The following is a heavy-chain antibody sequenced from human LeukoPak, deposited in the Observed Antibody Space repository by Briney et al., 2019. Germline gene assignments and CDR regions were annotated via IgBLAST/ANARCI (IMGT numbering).Heavy chain of an antibody. CDR2: ISTNGGTK. V-gene: IGHV3-64*01. CDR1: GFSFSTFA. J-gene: IGHJ4*02. D-gene: IGHD4-17*01. CDR3: ARDSDYGDYLFDY. Sequence: QTGAFLRLSCAASGFSFSTFAMHWVRQAPGKGLEYVSGISTNGGTKYYAKSVEGRFTISRDNSKNTLFLQMGSLRTEDMAVYYCARDSDYGDYLFDYWGQGTLVAVSS.